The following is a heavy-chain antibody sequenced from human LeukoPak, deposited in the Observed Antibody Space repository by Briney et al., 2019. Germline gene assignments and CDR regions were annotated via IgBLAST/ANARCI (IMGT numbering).Heavy chain of an antibody. V-gene: IGHV4-4*07. J-gene: IGHJ6*02. CDR2: IYTSGST. CDR1: GGSISGYY. CDR3: ARERGYSYGSGYYYYGMDV. D-gene: IGHD5-18*01. Sequence: SETLSLTCTVSGGSISGYYWSWIRQPAGKGLEWIGRIYTSGSTNYNPSLKSRVTMSVDTSKNQFSLKLSSVTAADTAVYYCARERGYSYGSGYYYYGMDVWGQGTTVTVSS.